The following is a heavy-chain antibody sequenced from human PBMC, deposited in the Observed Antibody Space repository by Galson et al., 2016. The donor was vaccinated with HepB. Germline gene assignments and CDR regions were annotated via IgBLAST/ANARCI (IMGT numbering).Heavy chain of an antibody. Sequence: SLRLSCAGSGFTFSTYALSWVRQTPGKGLEWVSHISGDGDDRSYAESVRGRFTVFRDNPNNTVYLQMNSLRIEDAALYYCALGRAAHGVWGQGTLVAVSS. CDR1: GFTFSTYA. V-gene: IGHV3-23*01. D-gene: IGHD1-26*01. CDR3: ALGRAAHGV. CDR2: ISGDGDDR. J-gene: IGHJ4*02.